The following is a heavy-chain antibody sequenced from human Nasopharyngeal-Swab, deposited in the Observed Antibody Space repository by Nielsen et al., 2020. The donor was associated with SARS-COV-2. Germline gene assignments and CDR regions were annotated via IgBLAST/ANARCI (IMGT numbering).Heavy chain of an antibody. V-gene: IGHV3-7*01. CDR3: ARVGGRTSPMGY. Sequence: GGSLRLSCAASGFTFSSYAMSWVRQAPGKGLEWVANIKQDGSEKNYVDSVKGRFTISRDNAQNSVFLQISSLRAEDTALYYCARVGGRTSPMGYWGQGTLVTVSS. CDR2: IKQDGSEK. D-gene: IGHD3-10*01. CDR1: GFTFSSYA. J-gene: IGHJ4*02.